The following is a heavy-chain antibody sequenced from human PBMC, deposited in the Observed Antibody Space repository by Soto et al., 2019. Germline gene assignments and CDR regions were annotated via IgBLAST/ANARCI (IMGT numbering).Heavy chain of an antibody. CDR1: GGSISSYY. V-gene: IGHV4-59*01. Sequence: SETLSLTCTVSGGSISSYYWSWIRQPPGKGLEWIGYIYYSGSTNYNPSLKSRVTISVDTSKNQFSLKLSSVTAADTAVYYCARANRYCSSTSCPSYYYYYMDVWGKGTTVTVAS. D-gene: IGHD2-2*01. J-gene: IGHJ6*03. CDR3: ARANRYCSSTSCPSYYYYYMDV. CDR2: IYYSGST.